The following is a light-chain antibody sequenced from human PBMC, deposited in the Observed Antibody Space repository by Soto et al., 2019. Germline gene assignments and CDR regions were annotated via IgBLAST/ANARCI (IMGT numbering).Light chain of an antibody. CDR3: QQYNNWPPIT. V-gene: IGKV3-15*01. J-gene: IGKJ5*01. Sequence: EIVMTQSPATLSVSPGERATLSCRASQSVSSNLAWYQQKPGQAPRLLIYGASTRATGIPARFSGSGSGTEFTLTICSLQSEDFAVYDCQQYNNWPPITFGQGTRLEIK. CDR2: GAS. CDR1: QSVSSN.